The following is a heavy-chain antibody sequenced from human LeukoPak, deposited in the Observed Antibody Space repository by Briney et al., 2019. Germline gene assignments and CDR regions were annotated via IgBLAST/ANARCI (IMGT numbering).Heavy chain of an antibody. J-gene: IGHJ1*01. CDR1: GGSISSYY. CDR2: IYYSGST. V-gene: IGHV4-59*01. Sequence: SETLSLTCTVSGGSISSYYWSWIRQPPGEGLEWIGYIYYSGSTNYNPSLESRVTISVDTSKNQFSLKLSSVTAADTAVYYCAREVEYCSSTSCRNHHRYFQHWGQGTLVTVSS. D-gene: IGHD2-2*01. CDR3: AREVEYCSSTSCRNHHRYFQH.